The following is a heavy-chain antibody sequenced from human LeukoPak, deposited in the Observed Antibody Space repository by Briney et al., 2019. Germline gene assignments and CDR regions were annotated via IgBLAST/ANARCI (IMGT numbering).Heavy chain of an antibody. CDR2: ISYDGSNK. CDR1: GYTFTGYY. V-gene: IGHV3-30*18. Sequence: SCMASGYTFTGYYMHWVRQAPGKGLDWVAVISYDGSNKYYADSVKGRFTISRDNSKNTLFLQMNSLRAEDTAVYYCAKRPDWGQGTLVTVSS. J-gene: IGHJ4*02. CDR3: AKRPD.